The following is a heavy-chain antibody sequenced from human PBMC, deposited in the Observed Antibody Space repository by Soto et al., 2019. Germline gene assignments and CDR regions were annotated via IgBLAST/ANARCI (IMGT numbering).Heavy chain of an antibody. D-gene: IGHD6-19*01. J-gene: IGHJ4*02. CDR2: ISDSGATT. CDR3: EKQDTSSGSIDY. CDR1: GFPFGENA. V-gene: IGHV3-23*01. Sequence: PGGSLRLSCAASGFPFGENAMSWVRQAPGKGLEWVSGISDSGATTYYADSVRGRFTISRDNSKNTLYLQMKSLRAEASASYYCEKQDTSSGSIDYWGQGALVTVSS.